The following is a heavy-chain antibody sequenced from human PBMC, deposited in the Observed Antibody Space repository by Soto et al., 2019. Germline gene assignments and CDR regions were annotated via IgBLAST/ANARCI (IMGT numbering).Heavy chain of an antibody. CDR1: GFTFSSYS. V-gene: IGHV3-21*01. J-gene: IGHJ3*02. D-gene: IGHD4-17*01. CDR2: ISSSSSYI. Sequence: EVQLVESGGGLVKPGGSLRLSCAASGFTFSSYSMNWVRQAPGKGLEWVSSISSSSSYIYYADSVKGRFTISRDNAKNSLYLQMNSLRAEDTAVYYCARWYGDYVNDAFDIWGQGTMVTVSS. CDR3: ARWYGDYVNDAFDI.